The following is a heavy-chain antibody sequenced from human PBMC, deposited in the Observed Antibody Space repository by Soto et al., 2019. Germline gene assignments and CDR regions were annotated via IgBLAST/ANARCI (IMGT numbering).Heavy chain of an antibody. V-gene: IGHV4-31*03. Sequence: PSETLSLTCTVSVGSISSGGYYWSWIRQHPGKGLEWIGYIYYSGSTYYNPSLKSRVTISVDTSKNQFSLKLSSVTAADTAVYYCARVEDVPQLLWFGEPRWNWFDPWGQGTLVTVSS. CDR1: VGSISSGGYY. J-gene: IGHJ5*02. D-gene: IGHD3-10*01. CDR3: ARVEDVPQLLWFGEPRWNWFDP. CDR2: IYYSGST.